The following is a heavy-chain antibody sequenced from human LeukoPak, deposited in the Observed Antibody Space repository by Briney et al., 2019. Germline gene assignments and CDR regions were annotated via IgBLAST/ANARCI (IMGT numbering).Heavy chain of an antibody. CDR1: GGSISSYY. Sequence: SETPSLTCTVSGGSISSYYWSWIRQPPGKGLEWIGYIYYSGSTNYNPSLKSRVTISVDTSKNQFSLKLSSVTAADTAVYYCARDSYYYDSSGYSAFDIWGQGTMVTVSS. CDR2: IYYSGST. CDR3: ARDSYYYDSSGYSAFDI. J-gene: IGHJ3*02. D-gene: IGHD3-22*01. V-gene: IGHV4-59*01.